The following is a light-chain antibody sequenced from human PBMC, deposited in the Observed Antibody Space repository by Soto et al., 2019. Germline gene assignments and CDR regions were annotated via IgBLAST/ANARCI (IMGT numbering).Light chain of an antibody. CDR3: LQDYNYPRT. Sequence: DIQMTQSPSSLSASVGDRVTITCRASQGIRSGLGWYQQKPGKAPKRLIDAASSLQSGVPSRFSGSGSGTEFTLTISSLQPEDFATYYCLQDYNYPRTFGQGTKVEIK. V-gene: IGKV1-17*01. J-gene: IGKJ1*01. CDR1: QGIRSG. CDR2: AAS.